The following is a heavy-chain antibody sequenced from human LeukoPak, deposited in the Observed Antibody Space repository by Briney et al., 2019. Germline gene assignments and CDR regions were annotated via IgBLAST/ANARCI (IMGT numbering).Heavy chain of an antibody. CDR1: GFSFSSYG. CDR3: GRSGDFWSGSGVAY. D-gene: IGHD3-3*01. CDR2: IFTTSSNT. Sequence: GGSLRLSCAASGFSFSSYGMSWVRQAPGKGLEWVSIFTTSSNTYYADGVNGRFTISRDNSKNTLYLQMNSLRAEDTAVYYCGRSGDFWSGSGVAYWGQGTLVTVSS. V-gene: IGHV3-23*01. J-gene: IGHJ4*02.